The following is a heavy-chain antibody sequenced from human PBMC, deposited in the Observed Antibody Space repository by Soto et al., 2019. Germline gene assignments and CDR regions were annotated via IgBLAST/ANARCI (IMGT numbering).Heavy chain of an antibody. V-gene: IGHV1-69*01. CDR1: GGTLSNYA. CDR3: ARVRPTDYVGNYNNGMDD. J-gene: IGHJ6*02. CDR2: IIPIFNTA. Sequence: QVQLVQSGAEVKKPGSSVKVSCKASGGTLSNYAFTWVRQAPGQGLEWMGGIIPIFNTANYAQRFQGRVTITADESTSTAYMELNSLRSEDTAVYYCARVRPTDYVGNYNNGMDDWGQGTPVTVSS. D-gene: IGHD4-17*01.